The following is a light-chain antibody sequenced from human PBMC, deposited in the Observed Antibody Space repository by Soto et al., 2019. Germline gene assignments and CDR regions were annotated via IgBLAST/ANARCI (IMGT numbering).Light chain of an antibody. Sequence: DIQMTQSPSSLSASVGDRVTITCRASQSISSYLNWYQQKPGKAPNLLIYAAATLQSGVPSRFSGSGSGTDFTLTIRSLQPEDFATYYCQQSYTTPLTFGGGTKVEI. J-gene: IGKJ4*01. CDR1: QSISSY. CDR3: QQSYTTPLT. V-gene: IGKV1-39*01. CDR2: AAA.